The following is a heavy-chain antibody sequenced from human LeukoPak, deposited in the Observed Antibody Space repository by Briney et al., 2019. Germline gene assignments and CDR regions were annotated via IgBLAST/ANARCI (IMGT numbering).Heavy chain of an antibody. V-gene: IGHV4-59*08. Sequence: SETLSLTCTVSGGSISSYYWSWVRHPPGKGLEWIGYIYYSGSTNYNPSLKSRVTISVDTSKNQFSLKLSSVTAADTAVYYCARYSSGWYYFDYWGQGTLVTGSS. D-gene: IGHD6-19*01. CDR2: IYYSGST. CDR1: GGSISSYY. CDR3: ARYSSGWYYFDY. J-gene: IGHJ4*02.